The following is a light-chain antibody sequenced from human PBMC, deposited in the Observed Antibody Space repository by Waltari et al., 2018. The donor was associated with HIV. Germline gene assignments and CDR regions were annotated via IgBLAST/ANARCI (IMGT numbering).Light chain of an antibody. J-gene: IGLJ2*01. CDR3: FSTDSSGNHRV. V-gene: IGLV3-10*01. CDR1: ALPKKY. CDR2: EDN. Sequence: SYELTQRPSVSVSPGHTARITCPGDALPKKYAYWYQQKSGQAPVLVIYEDNKRPSGIPERFSGSSSGTMATLTISGAQVEDEADYYCFSTDSSGNHRVFGGGTKVTAL.